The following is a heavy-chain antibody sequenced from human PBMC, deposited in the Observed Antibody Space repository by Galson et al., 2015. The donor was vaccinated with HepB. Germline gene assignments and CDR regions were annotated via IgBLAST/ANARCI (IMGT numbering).Heavy chain of an antibody. Sequence: FTSYAMHWVRQAPGQRLEWMGWVNADNGNTKYSQKFQGRVTITRDTSASTAYMELSSLRSEDTAVYYCARGGSLSQWGQGTLVTVSS. J-gene: IGHJ4*02. V-gene: IGHV1-3*01. D-gene: IGHD3-16*01. CDR3: ARGGSLSQ. CDR2: VNADNGNT. CDR1: FTSYA.